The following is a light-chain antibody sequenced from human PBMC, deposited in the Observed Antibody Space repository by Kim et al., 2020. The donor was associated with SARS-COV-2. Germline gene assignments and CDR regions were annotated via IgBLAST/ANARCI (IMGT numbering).Light chain of an antibody. CDR2: LDVSGTY. V-gene: IGLV4-60*03. J-gene: IGLJ2*01. CDR3: ATWDSNTVI. Sequence: AVQPTRTRNTWHSPLIIARHQQQPGQASHFLMMLDVSGTYNKRSGVPHRFSCSSSGADRYLTISNLPSEDEADYFCATWDSNTVIFGGGTQLTVL. CDR1: TWHSPLI.